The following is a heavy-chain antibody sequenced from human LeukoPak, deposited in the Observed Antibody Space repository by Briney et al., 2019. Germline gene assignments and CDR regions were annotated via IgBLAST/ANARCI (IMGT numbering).Heavy chain of an antibody. D-gene: IGHD1-26*01. Sequence: PSETLSLTCTVSGGSISSSSYYWGWIRQPPGKGLEWIGSIYYSGSTYYNPSLKSRVTISVDTSKNQFSLKLSSVTAADTAVYYCARLSGSYFGYWGQGTLVTVSS. CDR1: GGSISSSSYY. V-gene: IGHV4-39*01. J-gene: IGHJ4*02. CDR3: ARLSGSYFGY. CDR2: IYYSGST.